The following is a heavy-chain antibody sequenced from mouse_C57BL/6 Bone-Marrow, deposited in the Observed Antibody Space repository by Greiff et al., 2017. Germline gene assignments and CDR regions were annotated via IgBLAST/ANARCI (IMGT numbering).Heavy chain of an antibody. D-gene: IGHD1-1*01. J-gene: IGHJ3*01. CDR2: IYPGSGST. Sequence: VQLQQSGAELVKPGASVKMSCKASGYTFTSYWITWVKQRPGQGLEWIGDIYPGSGSTNYNEKFKSKATLTVDKSSSTAYMQLSSLTSEDSAVYFCARGYGSRFAYWGQGTLVTVSA. CDR1: GYTFTSYW. CDR3: ARGYGSRFAY. V-gene: IGHV1-55*01.